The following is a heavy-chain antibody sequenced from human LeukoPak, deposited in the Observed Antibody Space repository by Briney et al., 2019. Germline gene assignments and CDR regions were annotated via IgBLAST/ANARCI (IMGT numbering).Heavy chain of an antibody. D-gene: IGHD2-2*01. Sequence: GGSLRLSCAASGFTFSSYGMHWVRQAPGKGLEWVAVIRYDGSNKYYADSVKGRFTISRDNSKNTLYLQMNSLRAEDTAVYYCARSRKTGYCSSTSCAYYYYMDVWGKGTTVTVSS. J-gene: IGHJ6*03. CDR2: IRYDGSNK. CDR3: ARSRKTGYCSSTSCAYYYYMDV. V-gene: IGHV3-33*01. CDR1: GFTFSSYG.